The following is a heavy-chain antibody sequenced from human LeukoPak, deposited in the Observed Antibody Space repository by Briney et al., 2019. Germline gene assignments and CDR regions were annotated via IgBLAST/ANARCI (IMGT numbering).Heavy chain of an antibody. D-gene: IGHD4-11*01. J-gene: IGHJ4*02. CDR3: ARARSNTNGPHYFDY. CDR2: IKKDGSEK. CDR1: GFGFSAYW. Sequence: GGSLRLSCAGSGFGFSAYWMTWVRQAPGKGLEWVASIKKDGSEKHFVDSLKGRFTISRDNARNSLFLQMNSPRADDTAVYYCARARSNTNGPHYFDYWGQGTLVTVSS. V-gene: IGHV3-7*01.